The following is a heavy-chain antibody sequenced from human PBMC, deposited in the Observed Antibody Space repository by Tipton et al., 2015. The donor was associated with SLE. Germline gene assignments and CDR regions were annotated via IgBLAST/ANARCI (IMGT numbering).Heavy chain of an antibody. J-gene: IGHJ4*02. CDR3: ARDHAVAGFDY. D-gene: IGHD6-19*01. CDR2: IYSGGST. V-gene: IGHV3-23*03. CDR1: GFTFSSYA. Sequence: SLRLSCAASGFTFSSYAMSWVRQAPGKGLEWVSVIYSGGSTYYADSVKGRFTISRDNAKNSLYLQMNSLRAEDTALYYCARDHAVAGFDYWGQGTLVTVSS.